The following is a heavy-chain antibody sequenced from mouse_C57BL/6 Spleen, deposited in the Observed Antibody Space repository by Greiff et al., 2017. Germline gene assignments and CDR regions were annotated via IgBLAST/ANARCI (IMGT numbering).Heavy chain of an antibody. CDR1: GFNIKDDY. CDR2: IDPENGDT. V-gene: IGHV14-4*01. CDR3: TTGSNSWFAY. Sequence: EVQLVESGAELVRPGASVKLSCTASGFNIKDDYMHWVKQRPEQGLEWIGWIDPENGDTEYASKFQGKATITADTSSNTAYLQLSSLTSEDTAVYYCTTGSNSWFAYWGQGTLVTVSA. D-gene: IGHD2-5*01. J-gene: IGHJ3*01.